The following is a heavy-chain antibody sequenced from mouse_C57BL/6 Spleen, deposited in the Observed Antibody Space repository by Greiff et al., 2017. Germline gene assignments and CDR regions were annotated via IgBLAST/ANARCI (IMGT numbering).Heavy chain of an antibody. D-gene: IGHD2-1*01. J-gene: IGHJ2*01. V-gene: IGHV1-55*01. CDR1: GYTFTSYW. Sequence: QVQLKQPGAELVKPGASVEMSCKASGYTFTSYWITWVKQRPGQGLEWIGDIYPGSGSTNYNEKFKSKATLTVDTSSSTAYMQLSSLTSEDSAVYYCAGMDSDYYGPFDYWGQGTTLTVSS. CDR3: AGMDSDYYGPFDY. CDR2: IYPGSGST.